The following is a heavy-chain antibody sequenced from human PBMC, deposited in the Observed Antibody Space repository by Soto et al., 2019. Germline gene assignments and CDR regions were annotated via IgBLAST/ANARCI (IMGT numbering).Heavy chain of an antibody. CDR2: ISGSGINT. J-gene: IGHJ6*02. D-gene: IGHD3-22*01. Sequence: EVPLLESGGGLVQPGGSLRLSCAASGFTFSSYAMTWVRQAPGKGLEWVSAISGSGINTYYADSVKGRFTISRDSSKTTRYLQINSLRAEDTAVYYCAKEARGSGYYYYGMDVWGQGTTVTVSS. CDR1: GFTFSSYA. CDR3: AKEARGSGYYYYGMDV. V-gene: IGHV3-23*01.